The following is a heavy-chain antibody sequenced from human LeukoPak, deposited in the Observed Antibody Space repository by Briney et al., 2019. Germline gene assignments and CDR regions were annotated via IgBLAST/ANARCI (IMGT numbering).Heavy chain of an antibody. D-gene: IGHD3-10*01. Sequence: SETLSLTCTVSGGSISSYYWSWIRQPAGKGLEWIGRIYTSGSTNYNPSLKTRVTISVDKSKNQFSLKLSSVAAADTAVYYCARRYKYYYGSGSYPFDYWGQGTLVTVSS. J-gene: IGHJ4*02. CDR2: IYTSGST. CDR1: GGSISSYY. V-gene: IGHV4-4*07. CDR3: ARRYKYYYGSGSYPFDY.